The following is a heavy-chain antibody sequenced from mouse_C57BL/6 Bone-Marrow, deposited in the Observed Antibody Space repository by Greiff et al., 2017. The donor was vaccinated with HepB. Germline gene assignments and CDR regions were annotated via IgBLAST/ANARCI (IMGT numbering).Heavy chain of an antibody. CDR1: GYTFTSYW. CDR3: AREVRKIYYDYDGDFDY. Sequence: QVQLQQPGAELVMPGASVKLSCKASGYTFTSYWMHWVKQRPGQGLEWIGEIDPSDSYTNYNQKFKGKSTLTVDKSSSTAYMQLSSLTSEDSAVYYCAREVRKIYYDYDGDFDYWGQGTTLTVSS. J-gene: IGHJ2*01. V-gene: IGHV1-69*01. D-gene: IGHD2-4*01. CDR2: IDPSDSYT.